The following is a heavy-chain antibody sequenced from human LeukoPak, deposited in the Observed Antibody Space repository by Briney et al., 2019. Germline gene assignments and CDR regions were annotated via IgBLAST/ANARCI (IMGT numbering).Heavy chain of an antibody. J-gene: IGHJ4*02. CDR1: GFNFDEYA. D-gene: IGHD3-10*01. V-gene: IGHV3-48*01. CDR3: ARYGSGSNYRDPFDS. Sequence: GGSLRLSCVASGFNFDEYAMNWVRQAPGKGLEWISCIYRDSSMIHYADSVRGRFTVSRDKAKNSVYLQMNSLRAEDTAVYFCARYGSGSNYRDPFDSWGQGTLVTVSS. CDR2: IYRDSSMI.